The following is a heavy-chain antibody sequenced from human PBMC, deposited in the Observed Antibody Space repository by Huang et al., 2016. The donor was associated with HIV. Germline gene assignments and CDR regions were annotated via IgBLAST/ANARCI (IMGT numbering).Heavy chain of an antibody. V-gene: IGHV1-46*01. CDR1: GSAFTSYY. CDR3: ARDRDFYDSSGYWGFNYFDY. D-gene: IGHD3-22*01. CDR2: INPSDGST. Sequence: VKVSCKASGSAFTSYYMPWVRQAPGQGLEGMGIINPSDGSTSYAQKFQGRVTTTRDTSTNTVFMELSSLRSEDTAVYYCARDRDFYDSSGYWGFNYFDYWGQGTLVTVSS. J-gene: IGHJ4*02.